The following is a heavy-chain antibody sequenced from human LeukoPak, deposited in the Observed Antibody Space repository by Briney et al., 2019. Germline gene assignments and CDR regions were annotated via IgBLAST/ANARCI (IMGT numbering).Heavy chain of an antibody. Sequence: GASVKVSCKASGYTFSSYGISWVRQAPGQGLEWMGWISAYNGNTNYAQMLQGRVTMTTDTSTSTAYMEVRSLRSDDTAMYYCARDVGDIVTIPAAISVPWGQGTLATVSS. CDR2: ISAYNGNT. CDR1: GYTFSSYG. D-gene: IGHD2-2*01. CDR3: ARDVGDIVTIPAAISVP. J-gene: IGHJ5*02. V-gene: IGHV1-18*01.